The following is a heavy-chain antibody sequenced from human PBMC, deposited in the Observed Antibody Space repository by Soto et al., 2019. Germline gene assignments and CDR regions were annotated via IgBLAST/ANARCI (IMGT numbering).Heavy chain of an antibody. CDR1: GFTFDDYA. Sequence: EVQLVESGGGLVQPGRSLRLSCAASGFTFDDYAMHWVRQAPGKGLEWVSGISWNSGSIGYADSVKGRFTISRDNAKNYLYLQMNSLRAEDTALYYCAKDAITMVQGVISYYGMDVWGQGTTVTVSS. V-gene: IGHV3-9*01. CDR2: ISWNSGSI. CDR3: AKDAITMVQGVISYYGMDV. J-gene: IGHJ6*02. D-gene: IGHD3-10*01.